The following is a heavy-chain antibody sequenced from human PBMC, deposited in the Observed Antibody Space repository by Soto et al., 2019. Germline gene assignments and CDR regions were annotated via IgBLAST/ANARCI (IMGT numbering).Heavy chain of an antibody. Sequence: VQLAQSGAEVKKPGASVKVSCKASGYFFTSYSMHWVRQAPGQGLEWMGMINPSVGSTTYAQKFQGRVTMIRDTSTNTVYMDLSSLRAEDTAVYYCARESAGRDAFGSSGDFDYWGQGTLVTVSS. CDR1: GYFFTSYS. D-gene: IGHD2-15*01. CDR3: ARESAGRDAFGSSGDFDY. CDR2: INPSVGST. J-gene: IGHJ4*02. V-gene: IGHV1-46*01.